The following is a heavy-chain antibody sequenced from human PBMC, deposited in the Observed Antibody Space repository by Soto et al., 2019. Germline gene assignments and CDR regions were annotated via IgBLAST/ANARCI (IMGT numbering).Heavy chain of an antibody. V-gene: IGHV1-69*06. CDR1: GGTFSSYA. D-gene: IGHD3-9*01. J-gene: IGHJ4*02. CDR3: ARQADYDILTGYYNPRFDY. CDR2: IIPIFGTA. Sequence: ASVKVSCKASGGTFSSYAISWVRQAPGQGLEWMGGIIPIFGTANYAQKIQGRVTITADTSTSTAYMELSSLRSEDTAVYYCARQADYDILTGYYNPRFDYWGQGTLVTVSS.